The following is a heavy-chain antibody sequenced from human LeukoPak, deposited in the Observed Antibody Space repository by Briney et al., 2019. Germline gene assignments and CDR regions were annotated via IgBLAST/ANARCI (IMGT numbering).Heavy chain of an antibody. CDR2: INHSGST. CDR3: ARGRILWFGELFPRWFDP. J-gene: IGHJ5*02. CDR1: GGSFSGYY. Sequence: SSETLSLTCAVYGGSFSGYYWSWIRQPPGKGLEWIGEINHSGSTNYNPSLKSRVTISVDTSKNQFSLKLSSVTAADTAVYYCARGRILWFGELFPRWFDPWGQGTLVTVSS. V-gene: IGHV4-34*01. D-gene: IGHD3-10*01.